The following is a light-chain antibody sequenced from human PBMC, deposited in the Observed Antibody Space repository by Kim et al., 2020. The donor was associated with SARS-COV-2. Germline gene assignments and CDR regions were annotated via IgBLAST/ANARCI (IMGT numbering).Light chain of an antibody. Sequence: GQTVRITCQGDGLRRSNASWYQQKQGQAPVLVIYGKNNRTSGIPDRFSGSSSGNTATLTITGAQAEDEADDYYNSRVSNFNSLLYVFGTGTKVTVL. J-gene: IGLJ1*01. V-gene: IGLV3-19*01. CDR3: NSRVSNFNSLLYV. CDR2: GKN. CDR1: GLRRSN.